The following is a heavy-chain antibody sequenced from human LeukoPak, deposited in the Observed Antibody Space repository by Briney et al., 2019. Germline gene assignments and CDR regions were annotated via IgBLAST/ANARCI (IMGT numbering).Heavy chain of an antibody. D-gene: IGHD6-19*01. CDR2: ISSSSSYI. J-gene: IGHJ6*04. CDR3: ARGVTLGLVYYYYGMDV. V-gene: IGHV3-21*01. CDR1: GFTFSSYS. Sequence: GGSLRLSCAASGFTFSSYSMNWVRQAPGKGLEWVSSISSSSSYIYYADSVKGRFTISRDNAKNSLYLQMSSLRAEDTAVYYCARGVTLGLVYYYYGMDVWGKGTTVTVSS.